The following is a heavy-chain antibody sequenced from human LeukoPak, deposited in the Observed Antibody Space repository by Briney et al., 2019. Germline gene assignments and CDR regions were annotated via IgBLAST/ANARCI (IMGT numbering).Heavy chain of an antibody. CDR1: GYTFSSYA. D-gene: IGHD2-21*02. Sequence: GGSLRVSCAASGYTFSSYAMHWVRQAPGKGLEWVAIISFDENTEYYADSVKGRFTISRDNSKNTLYLQMNSLRAEDTAVYYCARYCGGDCFYDAFDIWGQGTMVTVSS. J-gene: IGHJ3*02. CDR2: ISFDENTE. V-gene: IGHV3-30*14. CDR3: ARYCGGDCFYDAFDI.